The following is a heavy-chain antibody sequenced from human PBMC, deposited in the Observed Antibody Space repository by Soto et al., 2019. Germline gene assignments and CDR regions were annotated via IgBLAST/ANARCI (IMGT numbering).Heavy chain of an antibody. Sequence: EVRLLESGGGLVQPGGSLRLSCAASGFTFSSYAMSWVRQAPGKGLEWVSAISGSGGSTYYADSVKGRFTISRDNSKNTLYLQMSNLRAEDTAVYYCAKDRWEIPYYFDSWGQGTLVTVSS. CDR3: AKDRWEIPYYFDS. V-gene: IGHV3-23*01. J-gene: IGHJ4*02. CDR1: GFTFSSYA. D-gene: IGHD1-26*01. CDR2: ISGSGGST.